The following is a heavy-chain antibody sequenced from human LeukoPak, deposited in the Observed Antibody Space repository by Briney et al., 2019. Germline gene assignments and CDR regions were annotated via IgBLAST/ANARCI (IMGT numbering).Heavy chain of an antibody. Sequence: PSETLSLTCTVSGGSISSSTYYWGWIRQPPGKGLEWIGSIFYSGRTYYNPSLKSRVTMSVDTSKNQFSLKLSSVTAADTAVYYCAREEFYSGSYFDYXXQGTLVTVXS. J-gene: IGHJ4*02. D-gene: IGHD1-26*01. CDR1: GGSISSSTYY. CDR2: IFYSGRT. CDR3: AREEFYSGSYFDY. V-gene: IGHV4-39*07.